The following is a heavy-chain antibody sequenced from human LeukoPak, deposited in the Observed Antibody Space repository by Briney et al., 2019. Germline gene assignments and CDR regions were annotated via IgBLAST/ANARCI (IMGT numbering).Heavy chain of an antibody. D-gene: IGHD4-17*01. Sequence: GGSLRLSCAASGFTFSSYWMSWVRQAPGKGLEWVANIKQDGSEKYYVDSVKGRFTISRDNAKNSLYLQMNSLRAEDTAVYYCARDRTTVTTDYYYMDVWGKGTTITVSS. V-gene: IGHV3-7*01. CDR2: IKQDGSEK. J-gene: IGHJ6*03. CDR3: ARDRTTVTTDYYYMDV. CDR1: GFTFSSYW.